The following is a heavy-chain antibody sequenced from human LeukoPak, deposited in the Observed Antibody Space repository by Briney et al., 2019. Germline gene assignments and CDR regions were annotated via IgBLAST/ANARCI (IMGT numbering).Heavy chain of an antibody. V-gene: IGHV4-34*01. CDR2: INHSGST. CDR3: ARDYDYGDHFGDY. D-gene: IGHD4-17*01. CDR1: GGSFSGYY. Sequence: SETLSLTCAVYGGSFSGYYWSWIRQPPGKGLEWIGEINHSGSTNYNPSLKSRVTISVDTSKNQFSLKLSSVTAADTAVYYCARDYDYGDHFGDYWGQGTLVTVSS. J-gene: IGHJ4*02.